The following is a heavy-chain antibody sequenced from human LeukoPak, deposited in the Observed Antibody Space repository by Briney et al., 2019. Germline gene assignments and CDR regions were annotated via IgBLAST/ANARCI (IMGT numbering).Heavy chain of an antibody. J-gene: IGHJ6*03. D-gene: IGHD1-14*01. CDR3: AKTGFQWGYYFYYMDV. Sequence: GGSLRLSCAASGFTFSSYGMHWVRQAPGKGLEWMAFIRHDGSNIDYADSVKGRFTISRDNSKNTLYLQMNSLIAEDTAVYYCAKTGFQWGYYFYYMDVWGKGTTVTVSS. CDR1: GFTFSSYG. CDR2: IRHDGSNI. V-gene: IGHV3-30*02.